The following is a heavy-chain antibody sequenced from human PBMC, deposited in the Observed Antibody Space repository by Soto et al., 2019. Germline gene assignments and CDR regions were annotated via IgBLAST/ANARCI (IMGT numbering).Heavy chain of an antibody. J-gene: IGHJ4*02. Sequence: GGSLRLCCATSGFTFRSFDMDWVRQAPGKGLEWVSSIHRASTYIYYADSVRGRFTISRDNAKSSLYLQMNSLTVEDTAVYYCARRAVTTYHFFDYWGQGALVTVSS. CDR1: GFTFRSFD. CDR2: IHRASTYI. D-gene: IGHD4-17*01. CDR3: ARRAVTTYHFFDY. V-gene: IGHV3-21*06.